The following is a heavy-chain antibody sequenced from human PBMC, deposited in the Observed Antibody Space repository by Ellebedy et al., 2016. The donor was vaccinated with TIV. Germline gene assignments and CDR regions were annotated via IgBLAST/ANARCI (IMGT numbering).Heavy chain of an antibody. V-gene: IGHV1-69*13. Sequence: SVKVSXXASGGTFSSYAISWVRQAPGQGLEWMGGIIPIFGTANYAQKFQGRVTITADESTSTAYMELSSLRSEDTAVYYCAKDPMVRGVNWFDPWGQGTLVTVSS. CDR3: AKDPMVRGVNWFDP. CDR2: IIPIFGTA. D-gene: IGHD3-10*01. J-gene: IGHJ5*02. CDR1: GGTFSSYA.